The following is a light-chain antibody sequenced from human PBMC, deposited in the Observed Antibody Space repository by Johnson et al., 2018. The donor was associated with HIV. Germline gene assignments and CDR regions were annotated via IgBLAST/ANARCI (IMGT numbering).Light chain of an antibody. Sequence: QSVLTQPPSVSAAPGQKVTISCSGSSSNIGNNYVSWYQQLPGTAPKLLIYDNNKRPSGIPDRFSGSKSGTSATLGITRLQPGDEADYYCGTWDSSLRGYVFGAGTKITVL. CDR2: DNN. V-gene: IGLV1-51*01. J-gene: IGLJ1*01. CDR3: GTWDSSLRGYV. CDR1: SSNIGNNY.